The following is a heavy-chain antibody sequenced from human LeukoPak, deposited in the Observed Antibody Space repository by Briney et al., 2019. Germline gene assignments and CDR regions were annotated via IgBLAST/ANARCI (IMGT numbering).Heavy chain of an antibody. D-gene: IGHD5-18*01. J-gene: IGHJ4*02. V-gene: IGHV4-4*07. CDR2: FYSSGGT. Sequence: SETLSLTCSVSGGSINDYYWNWIRQPAGKGLEWIGRFYSSGGTYYNPTLKSPVTISVDKSKNQLSLNLRSVAAADPAVYYCARGSFGHFDRWGQGTLVTVSS. CDR1: GGSINDYY. CDR3: ARGSFGHFDR.